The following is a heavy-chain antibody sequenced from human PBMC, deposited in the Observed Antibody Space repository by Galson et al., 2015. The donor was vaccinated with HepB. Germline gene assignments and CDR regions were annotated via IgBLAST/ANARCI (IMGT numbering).Heavy chain of an antibody. D-gene: IGHD3-3*01. Sequence: TLSLTCTVSGCTISSYYWSWIRQPPGQGLEWIGYIYYSGSTNYNPSLKSRVTISVDTSKNQFSLKLSSVTAADTAVYYCARIGRVYYDFWSGYYPYYGMDVWGQGTTVTVSS. V-gene: IGHV4-59*01. CDR2: IYYSGST. CDR1: GCTISSYY. J-gene: IGHJ6*02. CDR3: ARIGRVYYDFWSGYYPYYGMDV.